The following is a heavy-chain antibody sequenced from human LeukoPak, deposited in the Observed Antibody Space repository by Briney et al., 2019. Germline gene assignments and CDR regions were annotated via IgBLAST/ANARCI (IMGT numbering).Heavy chain of an antibody. Sequence: GGSLRLSCAASGFTFFTYGMHWVRQAPGKGLEWVSVIYSCGSTYYADSVKGRFTISRDNSKNTLYLQMNSLRAEDTAVYYCARVSSGRLDYWGQGTLVTVSS. V-gene: IGHV3-66*01. J-gene: IGHJ4*02. CDR1: GFTFFTYG. D-gene: IGHD6-25*01. CDR3: ARVSSGRLDY. CDR2: IYSCGST.